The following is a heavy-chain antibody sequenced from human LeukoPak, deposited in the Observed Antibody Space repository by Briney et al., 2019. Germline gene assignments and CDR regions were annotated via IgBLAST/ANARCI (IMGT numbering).Heavy chain of an antibody. V-gene: IGHV3-23*01. D-gene: IGHD6-19*01. CDR2: ISDSGDST. Sequence: GGSLRLYCTASGFTFSSHAMSWLRQAPGKGLEWVSAISDSGDSTYYAGSVKGRFTISRANSKNTLYLQMNSLRAEDTAVYYCARDLPGYSSGWPSSAIDYWGQGTLVTVSS. CDR3: ARDLPGYSSGWPSSAIDY. CDR1: GFTFSSHA. J-gene: IGHJ4*02.